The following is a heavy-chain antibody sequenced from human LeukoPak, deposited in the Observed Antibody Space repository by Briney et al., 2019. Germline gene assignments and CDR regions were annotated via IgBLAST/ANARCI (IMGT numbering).Heavy chain of an antibody. CDR3: AKRSAESSGYFNY. CDR1: GFTFSIYG. J-gene: IGHJ4*02. CDR2: ISDSGGNT. V-gene: IGHV3-23*01. Sequence: GGTLRLSCATSGFTFSIYGMSWVRQAPGKGLEWVSAISDSGGNTYYADSVKGRFTISRDNAKNTLYLQMNSLRAEDTAVYYCAKRSAESSGYFNYWGQGILVTVSS. D-gene: IGHD6-19*01.